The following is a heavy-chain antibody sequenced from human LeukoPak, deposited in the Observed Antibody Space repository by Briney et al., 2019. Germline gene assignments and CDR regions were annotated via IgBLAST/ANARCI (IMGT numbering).Heavy chain of an antibody. CDR2: ISSGGTTT. CDR1: GFTFSTSN. D-gene: IGHD3-3*01. CDR3: ARQYYDFWSGYQYYDY. Sequence: GGSLRLSCAASGFTFSTSNMNWVRQAPGKGLEWVSYISSGGTTTYYADSVKGRFTISRDNAKNSLYLQMNSLRAEDTAVYYCARQYYDFWSGYQYYDYWGQGTLVTVSS. V-gene: IGHV3-48*01. J-gene: IGHJ4*02.